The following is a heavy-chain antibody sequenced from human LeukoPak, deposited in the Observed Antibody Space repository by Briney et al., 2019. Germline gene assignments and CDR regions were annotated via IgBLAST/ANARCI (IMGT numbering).Heavy chain of an antibody. CDR3: ARDRAGGIAVAGDY. D-gene: IGHD6-19*01. CDR1: GYTFTLYY. J-gene: IGHJ4*02. Sequence: ASVKVSCRTSGYTFTLYYVHWVRQAPGQGREWMGFINPNSGTSKYVQKFQDRVTMTRDTSINTVYMELSGLRSDDTAVYYCARDRAGGIAVAGDYWGQGTLVTVSS. CDR2: INPNSGTS. V-gene: IGHV1-2*02.